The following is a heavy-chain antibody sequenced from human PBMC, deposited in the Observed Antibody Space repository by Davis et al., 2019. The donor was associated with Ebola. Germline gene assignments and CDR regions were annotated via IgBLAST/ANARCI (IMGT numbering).Heavy chain of an antibody. CDR2: ISYDGSNK. D-gene: IGHD3-3*01. Sequence: GESLKISCAASGFTFSSYAMHWVRQAPGKGLEWVAVISYDGSNKYYADSVKGRFTISRDNSKNTLYLQMNSLRAEDTAVYYCASPVDFFYMDVWGKGTTVTVSS. J-gene: IGHJ6*03. CDR3: ASPVDFFYMDV. V-gene: IGHV3-30-3*01. CDR1: GFTFSSYA.